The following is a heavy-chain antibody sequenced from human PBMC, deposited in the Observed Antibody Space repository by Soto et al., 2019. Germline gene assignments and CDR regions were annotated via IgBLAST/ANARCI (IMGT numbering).Heavy chain of an antibody. CDR3: ARDKATVGGYNLYDP. V-gene: IGHV4-4*02. Sequence: QVQLLESGPGLVKPSETLSLICTVSGGSIRSSHWWRWVRQPPGKGLERIGGIYHSGCTNLNPSHKGRVTLSVAKSKNQFSLKLPSVTAADTAVYYCARDKATVGGYNLYDPWGQGILVTVSS. CDR1: GGSIRSSHW. D-gene: IGHD3-16*01. CDR2: IYHSGCT. J-gene: IGHJ5*02.